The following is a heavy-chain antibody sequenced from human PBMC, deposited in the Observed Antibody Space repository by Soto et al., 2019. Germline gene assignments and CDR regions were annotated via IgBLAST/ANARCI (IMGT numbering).Heavy chain of an antibody. CDR1: GGSFSGYY. D-gene: IGHD5-18*01. J-gene: IGHJ4*02. Sequence: SETLSLTCAVYGGSFSGYYWSWIRQPPGKGLEWIGEINHSGSTNYNPSLKSRVTISVDTSKNQFSLKLSSVTAAETAVYYCARDGGYSYGTDYWGQGTLV. V-gene: IGHV4-34*01. CDR3: ARDGGYSYGTDY. CDR2: INHSGST.